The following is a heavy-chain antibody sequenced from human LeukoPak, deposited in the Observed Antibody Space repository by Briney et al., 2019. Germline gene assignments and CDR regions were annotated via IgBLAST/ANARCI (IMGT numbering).Heavy chain of an antibody. Sequence: SETLSLTCAVYGGSFSGYYWSWIRQPPGKGLEWIGEINHSGSTNYNPSLKSRVTISVDTSKNQFSLKLSSVTAADTAVYYCARGGEQVFDYWGQGTLVTVSS. V-gene: IGHV4-34*01. CDR2: INHSGST. D-gene: IGHD3-10*01. J-gene: IGHJ4*02. CDR1: GGSFSGYY. CDR3: ARGGEQVFDY.